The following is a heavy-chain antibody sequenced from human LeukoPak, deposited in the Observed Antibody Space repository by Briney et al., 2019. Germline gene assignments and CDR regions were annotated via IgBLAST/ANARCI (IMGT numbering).Heavy chain of an antibody. Sequence: HPGGPLRLSCAASGFTFSSYGMHWVRQAPGKGLEWVAVIWYDGSNKYYADSVKGRFTISRDNSKNTLYLQMNSLRAEDTAVYYCARNMVRAPNWFDPWGQGTLVTVSS. J-gene: IGHJ5*02. CDR3: ARNMVRAPNWFDP. D-gene: IGHD3-10*01. CDR2: IWYDGSNK. V-gene: IGHV3-33*01. CDR1: GFTFSSYG.